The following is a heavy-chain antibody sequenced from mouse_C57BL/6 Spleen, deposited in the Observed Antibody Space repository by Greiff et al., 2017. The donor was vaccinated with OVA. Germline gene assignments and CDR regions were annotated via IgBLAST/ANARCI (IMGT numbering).Heavy chain of an antibody. D-gene: IGHD6-1*01. J-gene: IGHJ3*01. CDR3: ATSEEGFAY. CDR1: GFTFSSYA. Sequence: EVKLVESGGGLVKPGGSLKLSCAASGFTFSSYAMSWVRQTPEKRLEWVATISDGGSYTYYPDNVKGRFTISRDNAKNNLYLQMSHLKSEDTAMYYCATSEEGFAYWGKGTLVSVSA. V-gene: IGHV5-4*03. CDR2: ISDGGSYT.